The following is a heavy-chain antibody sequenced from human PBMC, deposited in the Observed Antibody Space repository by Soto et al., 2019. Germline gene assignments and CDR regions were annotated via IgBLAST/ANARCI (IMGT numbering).Heavy chain of an antibody. J-gene: IGHJ4*02. V-gene: IGHV1-8*01. Sequence: QVQLVQSGAEVKKPGASVKVSCKASGYTFTSYDIHWVRQATGQGLEWMGWMNPYSANTGYAQTFQGSVTMTRDTSISTAYMELSSLRSEDTAVYYCARVFTVRRGSGSDYWGQGTLVTVSS. CDR3: ARVFTVRRGSGSDY. CDR2: MNPYSANT. D-gene: IGHD1-26*01. CDR1: GYTFTSYD.